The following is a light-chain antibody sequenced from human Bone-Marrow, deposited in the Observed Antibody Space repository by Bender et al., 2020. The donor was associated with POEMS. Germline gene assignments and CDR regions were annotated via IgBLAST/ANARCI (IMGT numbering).Light chain of an antibody. CDR3: QAWDTCSVI. Sequence: SYEVTQPPSVSVSPGQTASITCSGDDLGDKYVAWYQQKPGQSPVLVIYQDTKRPSGIPERFSGSNSGNTATLTISGTQAMDEADYYCQAWDTCSVIFGGETKLTVL. CDR2: QDT. CDR1: DLGDKY. V-gene: IGLV3-1*01. J-gene: IGLJ2*01.